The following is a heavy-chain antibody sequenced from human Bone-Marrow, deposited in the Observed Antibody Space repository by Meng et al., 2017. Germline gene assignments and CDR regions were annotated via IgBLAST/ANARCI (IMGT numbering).Heavy chain of an antibody. CDR3: ATIKEAGYSSAGGGVDY. J-gene: IGHJ4*02. CDR1: GYSISSGYF. V-gene: IGHV4-38-2*02. D-gene: IGHD6-19*01. CDR2: IYHGGST. Sequence: SETLSLTCSVSGYSISSGYFWGWIRQPPGKGLEWITNIYHGGSTFYNPSLKNRVTKSLDTSKNQISRKLSSVTAADATVYYCATIKEAGYSSAGGGVDYWGQGTLVTVSS.